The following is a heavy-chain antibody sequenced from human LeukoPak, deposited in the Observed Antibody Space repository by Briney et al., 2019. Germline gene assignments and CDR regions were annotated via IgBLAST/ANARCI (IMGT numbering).Heavy chain of an antibody. J-gene: IGHJ5*02. CDR3: AEDMVRGNSRWFDP. D-gene: IGHD3-10*01. CDR1: GGSISSGDYY. Sequence: ASETLSLTCTVSGGSISSGDYYWSWIRQPPGKGLEWIGEIYHSGSTNYNPSLKSRVTISVDKSKNQFSLKLSSVTAADTAVYYCAEDMVRGNSRWFDPWGQGTLVTVSS. CDR2: IYHSGST. V-gene: IGHV4-39*07.